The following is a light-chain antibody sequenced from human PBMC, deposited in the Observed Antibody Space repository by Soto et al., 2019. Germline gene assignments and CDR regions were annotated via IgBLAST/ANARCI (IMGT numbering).Light chain of an antibody. J-gene: IGKJ1*01. V-gene: IGKV1-27*01. CDR2: AAS. Sequence: DIQMTQSPSSLSASVGDRVTITCRASQDISSYLAWYQQKPGKVPKLLIYAASTLQSGVPSRFSGSGSGTDFTLTISSLQPGDVATYFCQKCNSAPRTFGQGTKVEIK. CDR1: QDISSY. CDR3: QKCNSAPRT.